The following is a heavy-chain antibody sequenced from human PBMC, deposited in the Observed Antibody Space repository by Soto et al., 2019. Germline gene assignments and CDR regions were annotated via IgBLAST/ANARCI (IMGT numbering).Heavy chain of an antibody. V-gene: IGHV3-73*01. CDR3: TRQLGRAEGY. CDR2: IRSKANSYAT. J-gene: IGHJ4*02. CDR1: GFTFSGSA. Sequence: PGGSLRLSCAASGFTFSGSAMHWVRQASGKGLEWVGRIRSKANSYATAYAASVKGRFTTSRDDSKNTAYLQMSSLKTEDTAVYYCTRQLGRAEGYWGQGTLVTVSS.